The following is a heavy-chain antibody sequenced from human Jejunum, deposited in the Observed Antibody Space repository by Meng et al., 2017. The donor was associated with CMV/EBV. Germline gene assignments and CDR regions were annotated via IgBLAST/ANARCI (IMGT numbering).Heavy chain of an antibody. Sequence: QGQRVEPGGGVVQPGTSLRLSCAASGIPCSGSAMHWFRQAPGKGLEWVAVISYDGTNIHYGDSVKGRFTISRDNSKSALYLQMNSLRTEDTAVYYCARGDYPQYFDQWGRGTLVTVSS. CDR2: ISYDGTNI. CDR1: GIPCSGSA. CDR3: ARGDYPQYFDQ. J-gene: IGHJ4*02. V-gene: IGHV3-30-3*01. D-gene: IGHD3-16*01.